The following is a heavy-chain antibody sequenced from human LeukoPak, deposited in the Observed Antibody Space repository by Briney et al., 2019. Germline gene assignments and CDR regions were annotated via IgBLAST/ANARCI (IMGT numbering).Heavy chain of an antibody. CDR1: GGSISNYY. V-gene: IGHV4-4*07. D-gene: IGHD5-18*01. Sequence: SETLSLTCTVSGGSISNYYWSWIRQPAGKGLEWIGRTYISGRTNYNPSLQSRVTMSVDTSRNQFSLKLRSVTAADTAVYYCAREASDTAMATYYFDYWGQGTLVTVSS. CDR2: TYISGRT. J-gene: IGHJ4*02. CDR3: AREASDTAMATYYFDY.